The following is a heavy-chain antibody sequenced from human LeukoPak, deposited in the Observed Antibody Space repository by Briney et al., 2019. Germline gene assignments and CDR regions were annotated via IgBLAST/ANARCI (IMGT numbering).Heavy chain of an antibody. Sequence: SETLSLTCAVYGGSFSGYYWSWIRQHPGKGLDWIGYIYFSGSTYYNPSLRSRVTISVDTSKNQFSLKLSSVTAADTAVYYCARGIRYYYGSGSPYYFDYWGQGTLVTVSS. V-gene: IGHV4-31*11. CDR2: IYFSGST. J-gene: IGHJ4*02. CDR1: GGSFSGYY. CDR3: ARGIRYYYGSGSPYYFDY. D-gene: IGHD3-10*01.